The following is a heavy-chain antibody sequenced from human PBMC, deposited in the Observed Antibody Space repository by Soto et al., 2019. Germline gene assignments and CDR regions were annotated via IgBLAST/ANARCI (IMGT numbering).Heavy chain of an antibody. CDR2: IYYSGST. CDR1: GGSISSGDYY. D-gene: IGHD5-18*01. Sequence: PSETLSLTCTVSGGSISSGDYYWSWIRQPPWKGLEWIGYIYYSGSTYYNPSLKSRVTISVDTSKNQFSLKLSSVTAADTAVYYCASGHIRGYSYGPLGYWGQGTLVTVSS. V-gene: IGHV4-30-4*01. J-gene: IGHJ4*02. CDR3: ASGHIRGYSYGPLGY.